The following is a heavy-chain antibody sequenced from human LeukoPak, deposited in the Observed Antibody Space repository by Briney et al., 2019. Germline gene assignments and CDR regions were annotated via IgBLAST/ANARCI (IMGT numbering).Heavy chain of an antibody. CDR3: ARAPSRDSSGPYGMDV. CDR1: GGTFSSYA. CDR2: IIPIFGIA. Sequence: SAKVSCTASGGTFSSYAISWVRQAPGQGLEWMGRIIPIFGIANYAQKFQGRVTITADKSTSTAYMELSSLRSEDTAVYYCARAPSRDSSGPYGMDVWGQGTTVTVSS. V-gene: IGHV1-69*04. D-gene: IGHD3-22*01. J-gene: IGHJ6*02.